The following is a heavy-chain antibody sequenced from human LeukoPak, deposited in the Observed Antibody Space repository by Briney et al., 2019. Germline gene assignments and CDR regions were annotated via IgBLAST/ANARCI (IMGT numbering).Heavy chain of an antibody. V-gene: IGHV3-21*01. CDR1: GLTFSSYS. Sequence: GGSLRLSCAASGLTFSSYSMNWVRQAPGKGLEWVSSISSSSSYIYYADSVKGRFTISRDNAKNSLYLQMNSLRAEDTAVYYCASKIRRNYYDSSGYSSLVDYWGQGTLVTVSS. D-gene: IGHD3-22*01. J-gene: IGHJ4*02. CDR2: ISSSSSYI. CDR3: ASKIRRNYYDSSGYSSLVDY.